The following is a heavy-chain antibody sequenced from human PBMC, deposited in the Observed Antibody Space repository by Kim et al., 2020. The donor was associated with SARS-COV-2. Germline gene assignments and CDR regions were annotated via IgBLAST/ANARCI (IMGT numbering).Heavy chain of an antibody. V-gene: IGHV5-51*01. Sequence: GESLKISCKGSGYSFTSYWIGWVRQMPGKGLEWMGIIYPGDSDTRYSPSFQGQVTISADKSISTAYLQWSSLKASDTAIYYCARHLGKRVVPAATVVSYGMDVWGQGTAVTVSS. CDR1: GYSFTSYW. CDR2: IYPGDSDT. CDR3: ARHLGKRVVPAATVVSYGMDV. D-gene: IGHD2-2*01. J-gene: IGHJ6*02.